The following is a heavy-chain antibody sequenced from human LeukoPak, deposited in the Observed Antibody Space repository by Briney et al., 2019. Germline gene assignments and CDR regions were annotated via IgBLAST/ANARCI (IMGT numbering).Heavy chain of an antibody. CDR2: INPSGGST. Sequence: GASVKVSCKASGYTFTSYYMHWVRQAPGQGLEWTGIINPSGGSTSYAQKFQGRVTMTRDTSTSTVYMELSSLRSEDTAVYYCAREYYYDSSGYPYYYGMDVWGQGTTVTVSS. D-gene: IGHD3-22*01. V-gene: IGHV1-46*01. CDR1: GYTFTSYY. J-gene: IGHJ6*02. CDR3: AREYYYDSSGYPYYYGMDV.